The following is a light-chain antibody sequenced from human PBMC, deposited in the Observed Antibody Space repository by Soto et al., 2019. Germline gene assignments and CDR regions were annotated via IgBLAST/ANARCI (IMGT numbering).Light chain of an antibody. J-gene: IGKJ3*01. CDR3: QHYDNLPLS. CDR1: QDISNY. Sequence: DIQMTQSPSSLSASVGDRVTITCQASQDISNYLNWYQQTPGKAPKLVISDASNLETGAPSRFSGSGSETDFTFTISILQPEDIGTYFCQHYDNLPLSFGPGTTVEI. V-gene: IGKV1-33*01. CDR2: DAS.